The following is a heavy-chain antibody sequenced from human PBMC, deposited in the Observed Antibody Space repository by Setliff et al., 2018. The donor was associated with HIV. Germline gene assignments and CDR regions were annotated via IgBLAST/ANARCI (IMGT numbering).Heavy chain of an antibody. Sequence: GESLKISCKGSGYGFSSHWIAWVRQKPGKGLEWTGFIYPGDSHTTYSPSFQGQVTISVDTSVSTAYLQWSSLKASDTAMYFCAREIRTIEGGALDIWGQGTSVTVS. CDR1: GYGFSSHW. J-gene: IGHJ3*02. V-gene: IGHV5-51*01. CDR3: AREIRTIEGGALDI. CDR2: IYPGDSHT. D-gene: IGHD3-16*01.